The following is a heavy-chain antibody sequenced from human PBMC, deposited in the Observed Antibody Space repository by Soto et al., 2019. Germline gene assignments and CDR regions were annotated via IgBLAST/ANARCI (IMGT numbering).Heavy chain of an antibody. J-gene: IGHJ4*02. CDR1: GFTFSSYA. D-gene: IGHD5-12*01. CDR2: ISGSGGST. V-gene: IGHV3-23*01. CDR3: AKDPIYDLYSGYDSPL. Sequence: PGGSLRLSCAASGFTFSSYALSWVRQAPGTGLEWVSAISGSGGSTYYADSVKGRFTISRDNSKNTLYLQMNSLRAEDTAVYYCAKDPIYDLYSGYDSPLWGQGTLVTVSS.